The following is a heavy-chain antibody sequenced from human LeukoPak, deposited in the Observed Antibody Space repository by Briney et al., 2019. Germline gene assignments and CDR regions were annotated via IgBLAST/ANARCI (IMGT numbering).Heavy chain of an antibody. V-gene: IGHV1-8*01. CDR1: GYTFTSYD. CDR2: MNPNSANT. CDR3: ARGLSSGWLELIGS. Sequence: ASVKVSCKAFGYTFTSYDINWVRQATGQGLEWMGWMNPNSANTGYAQKFQGRVTMTRDTSISTAYMELSSLRSEDTAVYYCARGLSSGWLELIGSWGQGTLVTVSS. J-gene: IGHJ4*02. D-gene: IGHD6-19*01.